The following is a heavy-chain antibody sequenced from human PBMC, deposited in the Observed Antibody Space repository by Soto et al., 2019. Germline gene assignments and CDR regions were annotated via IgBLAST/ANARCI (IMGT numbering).Heavy chain of an antibody. J-gene: IGHJ2*01. D-gene: IGHD2-15*01. CDR2: IIPILDIA. CDR3: ASTQPSWYFDL. Sequence: QVQLVQSGAEVKKPGSSVKVSCKASGGTFSSYTISWVRQAAGQGLEWMGRIIPILDIANYAQKFQGRVTITADKSTSTAYMELSSLRSEDTAVYYCASTQPSWYFDLWGRGTLVTVSS. V-gene: IGHV1-69*02. CDR1: GGTFSSYT.